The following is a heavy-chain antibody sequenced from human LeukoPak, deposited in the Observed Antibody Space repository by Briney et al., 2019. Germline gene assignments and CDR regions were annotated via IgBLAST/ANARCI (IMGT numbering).Heavy chain of an antibody. Sequence: GGSLRLSCAASGFTFSDYYMSWIRQAPGKGLEWVSYISSSGSTIYYADSVKGRFTISRDNAKNSLYLQMNSLRAEDTAVYYCAIRGDIVVVPAAMEEDADYWGQGTLVTVSS. CDR1: GFTFSDYY. CDR2: ISSSGSTI. CDR3: AIRGDIVVVPAAMEEDADY. V-gene: IGHV3-11*01. J-gene: IGHJ4*02. D-gene: IGHD2-2*01.